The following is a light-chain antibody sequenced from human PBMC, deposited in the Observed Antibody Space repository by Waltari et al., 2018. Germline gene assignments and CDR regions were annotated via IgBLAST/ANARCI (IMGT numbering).Light chain of an antibody. CDR1: QNIRTY. CDR3: QQSYSTPRS. CDR2: AAS. Sequence: DIQMTQSPSSLSASVGDRVTISCRASQNIRTYLNWYQQKLGKAPKVLIYAASTLLSGVPSRFSGSGSGTDFTLTTTSLQPEDFGTYYCQQSYSTPRSFGGGTKVEVK. V-gene: IGKV1-39*01. J-gene: IGKJ4*01.